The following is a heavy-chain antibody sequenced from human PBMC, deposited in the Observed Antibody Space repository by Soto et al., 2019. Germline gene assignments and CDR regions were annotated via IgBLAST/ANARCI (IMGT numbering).Heavy chain of an antibody. J-gene: IGHJ4*02. CDR3: ARGDTTGYDFDY. CDR2: IYYSGNT. D-gene: IGHD3-9*01. Sequence: PSETLSLTCAVSGASISSDDNYWSWIRQPPGKGLEWIGYIYYSGNTYYKTSLKSRVIISVDRSKNQFSLKLTSVTAADTALYYCARGDTTGYDFDYWGQGTLVTVSS. CDR1: GASISSDDNY. V-gene: IGHV4-30-4*01.